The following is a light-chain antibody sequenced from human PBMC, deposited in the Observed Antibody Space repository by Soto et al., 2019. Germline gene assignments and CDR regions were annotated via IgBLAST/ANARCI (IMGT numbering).Light chain of an antibody. V-gene: IGLV2-23*02. CDR3: CSYAGGSTYV. CDR2: EVI. J-gene: IGLJ1*01. CDR1: SSDVGSYNL. Sequence: QSVLTQPASVSGSPGQSITISCTGTSSDVGSYNLVSWYQQHPGKAPKVMIYEVIKWPSGVPNRFSGSKSGYTASLTISGLQAEDEADYHCCSYAGGSTYVFGTGTKV.